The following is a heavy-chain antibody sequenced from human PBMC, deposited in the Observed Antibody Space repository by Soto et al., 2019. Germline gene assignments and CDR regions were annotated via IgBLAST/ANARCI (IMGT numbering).Heavy chain of an antibody. CDR3: ARRNGLASDFDP. D-gene: IGHD6-13*01. CDR1: GGSISSSNYY. V-gene: IGHV4-39*01. J-gene: IGHJ5*02. Sequence: QLQLQESGPGPVKPSETLSLTCAVSGGSISSSNYYWGWIRQPPGKGLEWIGYVFSSGYSETTHYNPSLKSRVAIPVDTSKTQFPLKLNSVTAADTAVYYCARRNGLASDFDPWGQGTLVTVSS. CDR2: VFSSGYSETT.